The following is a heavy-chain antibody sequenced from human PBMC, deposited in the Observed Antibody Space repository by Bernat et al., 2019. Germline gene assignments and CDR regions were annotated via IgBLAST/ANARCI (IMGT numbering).Heavy chain of an antibody. J-gene: IGHJ3*02. CDR3: ARERYYYDSSGYYYGAFDI. D-gene: IGHD3-22*01. Sequence: QVQLQESGPGLVKPSETLSLTCTVSGGSISSYYWSWIRQPPGKGLEWIGYIYYSGSTNYNPFLKSRVTISVDTSKNQFSLKLSSVTAADTAVYYCARERYYYDSSGYYYGAFDIWGQGTMVTVSS. CDR1: GGSISSYY. CDR2: IYYSGST. V-gene: IGHV4-59*01.